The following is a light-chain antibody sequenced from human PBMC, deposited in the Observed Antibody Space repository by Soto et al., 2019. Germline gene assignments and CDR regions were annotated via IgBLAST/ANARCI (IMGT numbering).Light chain of an antibody. CDR2: GAS. Sequence: ESVLTQSPGTLSLSPGERATLSCRASQSVTNRYFAWYQQKPGQAPRLLVFGASTRATGVPARFSGSGSGTEFTLTISGLQSEDFAVYFCQQYASWPLTFGGGTKVEI. J-gene: IGKJ4*01. CDR3: QQYASWPLT. V-gene: IGKV3-15*01. CDR1: QSVTNRY.